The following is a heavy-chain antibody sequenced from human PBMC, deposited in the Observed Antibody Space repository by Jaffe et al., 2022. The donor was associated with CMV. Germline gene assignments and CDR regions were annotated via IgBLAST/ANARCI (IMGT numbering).Heavy chain of an antibody. J-gene: IGHJ6*02. V-gene: IGHV4-59*01. CDR3: ARGLLYYYDSSGYLYYYGMDV. CDR1: GGSISSYY. Sequence: QVQLQESGPGLVKPSETLSLTCTVSGGSISSYYWSWIRQPPGKGLEWIGYIYYSGSTNYNPSLKSRVTISVDTSKNQFSLKLSSVTAADTAVYYCARGLLYYYDSSGYLYYYGMDVWGQGTTVTVSS. D-gene: IGHD3-22*01. CDR2: IYYSGST.